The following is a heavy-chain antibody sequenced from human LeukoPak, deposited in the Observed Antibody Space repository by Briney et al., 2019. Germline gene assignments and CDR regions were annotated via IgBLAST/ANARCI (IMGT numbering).Heavy chain of an antibody. CDR2: ISAYNGNT. CDR3: ARVHYYDSSGYRAFDI. J-gene: IGHJ3*02. V-gene: IGHV1-18*01. Sequence: ASVRVSCKASRYIFTSYGISWVRQAAGQQLEGMGGISAYNGNTNYAQKLQARVTMTTDTSTSTAYMKLRSLRSDDTAVYYCARVHYYDSSGYRAFDIWGQGTMVTVSS. D-gene: IGHD3-22*01. CDR1: RYIFTSYG.